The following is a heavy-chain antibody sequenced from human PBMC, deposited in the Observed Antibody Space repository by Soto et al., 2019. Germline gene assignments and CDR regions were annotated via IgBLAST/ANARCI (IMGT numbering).Heavy chain of an antibody. CDR2: INWNSSSI. Sequence: EVQLVESGGGVVQPGRSLRLSCAASGFTFDDYAMHWVRQGPGKGLEWVSGINWNSSSIGYGDSVKGRFAISRDNAKNSLHLQMNSLSAEDTAFYYCVKDESINWYSGHFRHWGQGTLVTVSS. CDR3: VKDESINWYSGHFRH. CDR1: GFTFDDYA. J-gene: IGHJ1*01. D-gene: IGHD6-13*01. V-gene: IGHV3-9*01.